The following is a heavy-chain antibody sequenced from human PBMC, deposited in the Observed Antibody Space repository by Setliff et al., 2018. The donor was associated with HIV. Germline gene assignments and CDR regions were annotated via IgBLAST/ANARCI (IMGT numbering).Heavy chain of an antibody. CDR3: ARDWSSTWTNYFDY. Sequence: GASVNVSCKASGYTFTTYGINWVRQAPGQGLEWMGWISSYNGNTNYAQKFQGRVTMTTDTSSNTAYMELRSLRSDDTAMYYCARDWSSTWTNYFDYWGRGTLVTVSS. CDR1: GYTFTTYG. CDR2: ISSYNGNT. V-gene: IGHV1-18*01. D-gene: IGHD2-2*01. J-gene: IGHJ4*02.